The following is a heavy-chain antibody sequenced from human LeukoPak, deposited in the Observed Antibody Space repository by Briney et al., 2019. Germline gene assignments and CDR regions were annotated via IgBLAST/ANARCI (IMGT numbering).Heavy chain of an antibody. V-gene: IGHV3-23*01. D-gene: IGHD2-2*01. CDR2: LTSGGDT. Sequence: PGGSLRLSCAASGFTFSSYAMTWVRQAPGKGLEWVSTLTSGGDTYYADSVKGRFTISRDNSRNTLYLQMDSLRADDTAVYYCAKKHEVDSTNWFKIFGYWGQGTLVTVSS. J-gene: IGHJ4*02. CDR3: AKKHEVDSTNWFKIFGY. CDR1: GFTFSSYA.